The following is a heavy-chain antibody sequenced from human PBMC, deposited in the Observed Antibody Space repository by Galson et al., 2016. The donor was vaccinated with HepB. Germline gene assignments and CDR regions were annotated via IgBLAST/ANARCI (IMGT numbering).Heavy chain of an antibody. J-gene: IGHJ4*02. V-gene: IGHV1-3*04. CDR3: ARGGAGLDY. CDR1: GYTFTNKA. Sequence: ASGYTFTNKAIHWVRQAPGQRPEWMGYIYTVNGDTKYSQKFQGRVTITRDTFATTACMELSSLRSEDTAVYYCARGGAGLDYWGQGTLVTVSS. D-gene: IGHD6-19*01. CDR2: IYTVNGDT.